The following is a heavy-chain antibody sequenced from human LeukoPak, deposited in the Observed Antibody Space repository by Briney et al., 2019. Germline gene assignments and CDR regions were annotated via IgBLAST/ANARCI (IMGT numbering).Heavy chain of an antibody. CDR3: ARDRSPASYYDSPAIPFDY. CDR2: ISSSSSTI. D-gene: IGHD3-22*01. CDR1: GFTFSSYS. V-gene: IGHV3-48*02. J-gene: IGHJ4*02. Sequence: PGGSLRLSCAASGFTFSSYSMNWVRQAPGKGLEWGSYISSSSSTIYYADSVKGRFTISRDNAKNSLYLQMNSLRDEDTAVYYCARDRSPASYYDSPAIPFDYWGQGTLVTVSS.